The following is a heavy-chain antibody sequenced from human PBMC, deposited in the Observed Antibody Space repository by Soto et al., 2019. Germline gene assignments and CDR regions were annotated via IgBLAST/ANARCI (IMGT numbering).Heavy chain of an antibody. CDR3: ARGLLLWFGELSRRGGYYYYMDV. Sequence: QVQLQQWGAGLLKPSETLSLTCAVYGGSFSGYYWSWIRQPPGKGLEWFGEINDSGSSNYNPSLKRRVTISVDTPKNQFSLKLSSVTAADTAVYYCARGLLLWFGELSRRGGYYYYMDVWGKGTMVTVSS. V-gene: IGHV4-34*01. CDR2: INDSGSS. J-gene: IGHJ6*03. D-gene: IGHD3-10*01. CDR1: GGSFSGYY.